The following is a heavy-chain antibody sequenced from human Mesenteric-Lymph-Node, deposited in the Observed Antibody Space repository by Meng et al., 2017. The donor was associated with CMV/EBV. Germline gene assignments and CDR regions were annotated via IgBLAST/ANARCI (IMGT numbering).Heavy chain of an antibody. CDR3: ARGGYYHYYYYGMDV. CDR1: GFTFSSYA. CDR2: ISGSGGST. V-gene: IGHV3-23*01. Sequence: GGSLRLSCAASGFTFSSYAMSWVRQAPGKGLEWVSAISGSGGSTYYADSVKGRFTISRDNSKNTLYLQMNSLRAEDTAVYYGARGGYYHYYYYGMDVWGQGTTVTVSS. D-gene: IGHD3-3*01. J-gene: IGHJ6*02.